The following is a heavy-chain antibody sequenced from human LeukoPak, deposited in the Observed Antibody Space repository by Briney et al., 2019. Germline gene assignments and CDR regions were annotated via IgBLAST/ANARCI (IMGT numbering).Heavy chain of an antibody. Sequence: GGSLRLSCATSGFTLSEHYVDWVRQGPGKGLEWVGRSRNKAKSYPTEYAASAKGRFTISRDDSQNSVYLQMNSLRSEDTAVYSCAKVSDSTGYSYEYWGQGTLVTVSS. CDR3: AKVSDSTGYSYEY. CDR1: GFTLSEHY. V-gene: IGHV3-72*01. J-gene: IGHJ4*02. CDR2: SRNKAKSYPT. D-gene: IGHD3-22*01.